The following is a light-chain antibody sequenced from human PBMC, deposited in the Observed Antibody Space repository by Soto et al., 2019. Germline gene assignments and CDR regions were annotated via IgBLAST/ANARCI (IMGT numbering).Light chain of an antibody. V-gene: IGLV3-21*04. Sequence: SYELTQPPSVSVAPGKTARITCGGNNIGSKSVHWYQQKPGQAPVLVIYYDSDWTSGIPERFSGSNSGSTATLTISRVEAGDEADYYCQVWDSSSEVVFGGGTKLTVL. J-gene: IGLJ2*01. CDR2: YDS. CDR1: NIGSKS. CDR3: QVWDSSSEVV.